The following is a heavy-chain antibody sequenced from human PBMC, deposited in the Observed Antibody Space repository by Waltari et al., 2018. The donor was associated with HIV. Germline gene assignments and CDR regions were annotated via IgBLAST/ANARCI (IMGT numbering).Heavy chain of an antibody. CDR3: TTAPDY. CDR2: IKSSADGGTT. CDR1: GFTFSNAG. J-gene: IGHJ4*02. V-gene: IGHV3-15*01. Sequence: EVQLVESGGGLVKPGGSLRLSCAASGFTFSNAGMTWVRQAPGKGLEWVGRIKSSADGGTTDHAAPVKDRFTISRDDSKSTLFLQMNSLKTEDTAVYYCTTAPDYWGQGTLVTVSS.